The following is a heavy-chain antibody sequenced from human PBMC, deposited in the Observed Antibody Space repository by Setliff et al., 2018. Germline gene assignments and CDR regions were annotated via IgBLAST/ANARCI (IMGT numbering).Heavy chain of an antibody. CDR1: GYPFTDYY. D-gene: IGHD6-25*01. J-gene: IGHJ4*02. V-gene: IGHV1-2*06. Sequence: GASVKVSCKTSGYPFTDYYIHWVRQALGQGLEWMGRINPNSGATNFAQKFQGRVTMTRDTSISTAYMDLSRLRSDDTAVYYCARDLYNSGSDYWGQGTLVTVSS. CDR2: INPNSGAT. CDR3: ARDLYNSGSDY.